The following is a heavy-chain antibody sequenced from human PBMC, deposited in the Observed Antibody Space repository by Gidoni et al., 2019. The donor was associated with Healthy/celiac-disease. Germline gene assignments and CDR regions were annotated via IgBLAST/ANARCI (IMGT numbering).Heavy chain of an antibody. CDR3: ARDETPHASNSFDY. Sequence: SSSSYYWGWIRQPPGKGLEWIGSIYYSGSTYYNPSLKSRVTISVHTSKNQFSLKLSSVTAADTAVYYCARDETPHASNSFDYWGQGTLVTVSS. V-gene: IGHV4-39*01. D-gene: IGHD2-15*01. CDR2: IYYSGST. J-gene: IGHJ4*02. CDR1: SSSSYY.